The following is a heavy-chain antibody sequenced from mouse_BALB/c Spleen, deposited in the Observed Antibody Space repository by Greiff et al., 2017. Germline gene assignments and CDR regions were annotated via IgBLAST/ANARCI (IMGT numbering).Heavy chain of an antibody. V-gene: IGHV1-15*01. CDR2: IDPETGGT. Sequence: VQRVESGAELVRPGASVTLSCKASGYTFTDYEMHWVKQTPVHGLEWIGAIDPETGGTAYNQKFKGKATLTADKSSSTAYMELRSLTSEDSAVYYCTRSLYYYGSSYVWFAYWGQGTLVTVSA. CDR1: GYTFTDYE. CDR3: TRSLYYYGSSYVWFAY. J-gene: IGHJ3*01. D-gene: IGHD1-1*01.